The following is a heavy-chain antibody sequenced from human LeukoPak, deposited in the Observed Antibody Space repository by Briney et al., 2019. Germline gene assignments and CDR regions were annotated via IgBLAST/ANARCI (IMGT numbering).Heavy chain of an antibody. V-gene: IGHV3-30*02. CDR2: IRYDGSNK. J-gene: IGHJ5*02. CDR1: GFTFSSYG. CDR3: AKDVVEGLWFGEGFDP. Sequence: GGSLRLSCAASGFTFSSYGMHWVRQAPGKGLEWVAFIRYDGSNKYYADSVKGRFTISRDNSKNTLYLQMNSLRAEDTAVYYCAKDVVEGLWFGEGFDPWGQGTLLTVSS. D-gene: IGHD3-10*01.